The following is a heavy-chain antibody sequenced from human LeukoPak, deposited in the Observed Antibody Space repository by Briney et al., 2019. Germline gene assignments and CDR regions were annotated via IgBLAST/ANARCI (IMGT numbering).Heavy chain of an antibody. J-gene: IGHJ3*02. CDR1: GFTFSSYG. CDR3: AKPQTGDYYDSSGSNDAFDI. Sequence: PGGSLRLSCAASGFTFSSYGMHRVRQAPGKGLEWVAFIRYDGSNKYYADSVKGRFTISRDNSKNTLYLQMNSLRAEDTAVYYCAKPQTGDYYDSSGSNDAFDIWGQGTMVTVSS. V-gene: IGHV3-30*02. D-gene: IGHD3-22*01. CDR2: IRYDGSNK.